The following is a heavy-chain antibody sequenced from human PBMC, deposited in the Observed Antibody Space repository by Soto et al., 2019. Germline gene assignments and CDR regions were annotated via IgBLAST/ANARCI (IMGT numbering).Heavy chain of an antibody. D-gene: IGHD1-26*01. J-gene: IGHJ4*02. CDR3: ARVYSGSYSDY. CDR2: IFHSGST. V-gene: IGHV4-4*02. CDR1: GGSIRSNNW. Sequence: QVQLQESGPGLVKPSGTLSLTCAVSGGSIRSNNWWSWVRQPPGKGLEWIGEIFHSGSTHYSPSLKTRVTISVDKSKNQFSLKLSSVTAAHTAVYYCARVYSGSYSDYWGQGTLVTVSS.